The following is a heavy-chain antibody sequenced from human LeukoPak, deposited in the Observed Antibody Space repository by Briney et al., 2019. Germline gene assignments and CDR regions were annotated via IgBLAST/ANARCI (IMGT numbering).Heavy chain of an antibody. J-gene: IGHJ3*01. V-gene: IGHV3-30*02. Sequence: GGSLRLSCAASGFTFSSYGMHWVRQAPGKGLEWVAFIRYDGSNKYYADSVKGRFTISRDNSKNTLYLQMNSLRAEDTAVYYCAKDHYCSSTSCVYHPPFWGQGTMVTVSS. CDR2: IRYDGSNK. D-gene: IGHD2-2*01. CDR1: GFTFSSYG. CDR3: AKDHYCSSTSCVYHPPF.